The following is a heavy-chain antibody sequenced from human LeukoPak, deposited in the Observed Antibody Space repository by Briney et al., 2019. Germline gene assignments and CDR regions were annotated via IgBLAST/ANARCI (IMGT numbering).Heavy chain of an antibody. V-gene: IGHV3-73*01. CDR2: IRSKANSYAT. J-gene: IGHJ4*02. Sequence: PGGSLRLSCAASGFTFSGSARHWVRQASGKGLEWVGRIRSKANSYATAYAASVKGRFTISRDDSKNTAYLQMNSLKTEDTAVYDCTSAGHYYDSSGYYVDYWGQGTLVTVSS. CDR3: TSAGHYYDSSGYYVDY. D-gene: IGHD3-22*01. CDR1: GFTFSGSA.